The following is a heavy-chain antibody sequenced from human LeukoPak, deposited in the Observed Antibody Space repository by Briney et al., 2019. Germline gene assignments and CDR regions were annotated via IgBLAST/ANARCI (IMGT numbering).Heavy chain of an antibody. V-gene: IGHV3-23*01. Sequence: GGSLRLSCAASGFTFSNSAMSWVRQAPGEGLEWVSTLSGSGITTYYADSVKGRFTISRDNSKNTLYLQMNSLRAEDTAVHYCAKGIYSSGWSYFDYWGHGTLVTVSS. CDR3: AKGIYSSGWSYFDY. CDR2: LSGSGITT. D-gene: IGHD6-19*01. J-gene: IGHJ4*01. CDR1: GFTFSNSA.